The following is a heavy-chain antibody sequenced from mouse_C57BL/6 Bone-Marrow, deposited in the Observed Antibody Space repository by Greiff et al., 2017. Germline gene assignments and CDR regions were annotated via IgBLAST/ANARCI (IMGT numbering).Heavy chain of an antibody. V-gene: IGHV1-64*01. J-gene: IGHJ4*01. CDR2: IHPNSGST. Sequence: QVQLQQPGAELVKPGASVKLSCKASGYTFTSYWMHWVKQRPGQGLEWIGMIHPNSGSTNYNEKFKSKATLTVDKSSSTAYMQLSSLTSEDAAVYYCARDYGTRMDYWGQGTSVTVSS. D-gene: IGHD1-1*01. CDR1: GYTFTSYW. CDR3: ARDYGTRMDY.